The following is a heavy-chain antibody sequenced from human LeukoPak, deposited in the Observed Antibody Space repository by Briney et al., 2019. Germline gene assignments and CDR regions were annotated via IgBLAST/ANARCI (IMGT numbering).Heavy chain of an antibody. CDR1: GFTFSSYW. CDR2: IKQDGSEK. Sequence: GGSLRLSCAASGFTFSSYWMSWVRQAPGKGLEWVANIKQDGSEKYYVDSVKGRFTISRDNAKNSLYLRMNSLRAEDTAVYYCASWRYCSSTSCYSRDYWGQGTLVTVSS. V-gene: IGHV3-7*01. D-gene: IGHD2-2*01. J-gene: IGHJ4*02. CDR3: ASWRYCSSTSCYSRDY.